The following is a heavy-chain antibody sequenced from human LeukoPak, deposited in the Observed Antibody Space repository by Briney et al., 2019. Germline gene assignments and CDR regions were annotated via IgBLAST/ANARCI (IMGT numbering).Heavy chain of an antibody. V-gene: IGHV4-34*01. Sequence: SETLSLTCAVYGGSFSGYYWSWIRQPPGKGLEWIGEINHSGSTNYNPSLKSRVTISVDTSKNQFSLKLSSVTAADTAVYYCEIALPDAFGIWGQGTMVTVSS. D-gene: IGHD2-21*01. CDR2: INHSGST. CDR1: GGSFSGYY. J-gene: IGHJ3*02. CDR3: EIALPDAFGI.